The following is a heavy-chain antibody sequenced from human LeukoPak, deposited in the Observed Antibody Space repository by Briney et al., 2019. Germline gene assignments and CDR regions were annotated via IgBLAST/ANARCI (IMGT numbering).Heavy chain of an antibody. CDR1: GFTVSSKY. Sequence: PGGSLRLSCAASGFTVSSKYMSWVRQAPGKGLEWGSTIYSGGTTYYSDSVKGRFTISRDNSKNTVYLQMNNLRGDDTAVYYCARDLAAGNYWGQGTLVTVSS. V-gene: IGHV3-66*01. D-gene: IGHD6-25*01. CDR3: ARDLAAGNY. CDR2: IYSGGTT. J-gene: IGHJ4*02.